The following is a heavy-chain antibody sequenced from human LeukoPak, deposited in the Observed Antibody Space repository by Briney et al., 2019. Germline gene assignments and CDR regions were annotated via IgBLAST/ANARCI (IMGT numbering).Heavy chain of an antibody. CDR2: FDPEDGET. CDR1: GYTLTELS. Sequence: GASVKVSCKVSGYTLTELSMHWVRQAPGKGLEWMGGFDPEDGETIYAQKFQGRVTMTEDTSTDTAYMELSSLRSEDTAVYYCARDGDYYGSGSSGNHYYYYMDVWGKGTTVTVSS. CDR3: ARDGDYYGSGSSGNHYYYYMDV. V-gene: IGHV1-24*01. J-gene: IGHJ6*03. D-gene: IGHD3-10*01.